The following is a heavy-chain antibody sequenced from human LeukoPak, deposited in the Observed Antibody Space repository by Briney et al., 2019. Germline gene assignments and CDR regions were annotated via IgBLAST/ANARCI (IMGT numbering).Heavy chain of an antibody. V-gene: IGHV3-21*01. J-gene: IGHJ4*02. CDR2: ISSSSSYI. CDR3: ARDGHYDSSGYTPFDY. Sequence: GALRLSCAASGFTFSSYSMNWVRQAPGKGLEWVSSISSSSSYIYYADSVKGRFTISRDNAKNSLYLQMNTLRAEDTAVYYCARDGHYDSSGYTPFDYWGQGTLVTVSS. CDR1: GFTFSSYS. D-gene: IGHD3-22*01.